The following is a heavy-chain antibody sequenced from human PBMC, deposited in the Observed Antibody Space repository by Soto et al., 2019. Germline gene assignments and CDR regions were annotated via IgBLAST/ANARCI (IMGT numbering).Heavy chain of an antibody. V-gene: IGHV3-53*01. J-gene: IGHJ5*02. CDR2: IYTDGTT. CDR3: TRASPPHPNNFLDP. CDR1: GFAVSANY. Sequence: GSLRLSCAASGFAVSANYVSWVRQAPGKGLEWVSLIYTDGTTYYADSVKGRFTFSRDNSKNSLYLQMNSLRAEDTAVYHCTRASPPHPNNFLDPWGPGTLVTVSS. D-gene: IGHD1-1*01.